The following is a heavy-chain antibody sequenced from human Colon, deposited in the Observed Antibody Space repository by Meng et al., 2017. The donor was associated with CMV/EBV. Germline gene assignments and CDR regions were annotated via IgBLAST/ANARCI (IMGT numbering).Heavy chain of an antibody. CDR3: ARGTHYFDY. Sequence: KVSCKTSSDTFTSYGFSWVRQAPGQGLEWMGWVSAYNGNTNYAQKFQGRVSMTTDTSTSTVYMELRSLTSDDTAVYYCARGTHYFDYWGQGTLVTVSS. D-gene: IGHD3/OR15-3a*01. J-gene: IGHJ4*02. CDR1: SDTFTSYG. V-gene: IGHV1-18*01. CDR2: VSAYNGNT.